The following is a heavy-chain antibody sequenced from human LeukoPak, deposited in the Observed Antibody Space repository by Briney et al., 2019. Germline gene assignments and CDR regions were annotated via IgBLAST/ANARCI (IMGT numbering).Heavy chain of an antibody. CDR1: DGYISSGGYY. CDR2: IYYSGST. J-gene: IGHJ4*02. V-gene: IGHV4-31*03. CDR3: ARRVGNYFDY. Sequence: SQTLSLTCTVSDGYISSGGYYWSWIRQHPGKGLEWIGYIYYSGSTYYNPSLKSRVTISVDTSKNQFSLKLSSVTAADTAVYYCARRVGNYFDYWGQGTLVTVSS. D-gene: IGHD3-10*01.